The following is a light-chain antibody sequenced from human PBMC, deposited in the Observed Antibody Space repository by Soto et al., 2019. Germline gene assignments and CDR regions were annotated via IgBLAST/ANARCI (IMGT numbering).Light chain of an antibody. Sequence: QSALTQPASVSGSPGQSITISCTGTSSDVGGYNYVSWYQQHPGKAPKYMIYDVSNRPSGVSYRFSGSKSGNTASLTISGLQAEDEADYYCSSFTSSNSVVFGGGTKLTV. V-gene: IGLV2-14*01. CDR2: DVS. CDR1: SSDVGGYNY. CDR3: SSFTSSNSVV. J-gene: IGLJ2*01.